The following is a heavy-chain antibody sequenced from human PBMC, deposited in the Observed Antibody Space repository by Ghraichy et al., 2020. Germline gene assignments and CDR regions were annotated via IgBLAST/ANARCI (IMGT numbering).Heavy chain of an antibody. J-gene: IGHJ4*02. Sequence: SETLSLTCTVSGGSISSGGNYWSWIRQNPGKGLEWIGYIYDSGSTYYNPSLNSRVTISVDTSKKQFSLRLTSVTAADTAVYYCARGGSGSHTYSGAQFDYWGQGTLVTVSS. CDR3: ARGGSGSHTYSGAQFDY. CDR2: IYDSGST. CDR1: GGSISSGGNY. D-gene: IGHD3-10*01. V-gene: IGHV4-31*03.